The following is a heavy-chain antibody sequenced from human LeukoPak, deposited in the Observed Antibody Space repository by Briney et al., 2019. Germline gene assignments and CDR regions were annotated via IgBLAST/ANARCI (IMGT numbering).Heavy chain of an antibody. J-gene: IGHJ4*02. Sequence: ASVKVSCKASGYTFVSYDINWVRQATGQGPEWMGWMSPKSGNTGYAQKFQGRVTMTRDTSINTAYVELSGLISEDTAVYYCTRGPPNWGYDFWGQGTLVTVSS. D-gene: IGHD7-27*01. CDR3: TRGPPNWGYDF. CDR1: GYTFVSYD. CDR2: MSPKSGNT. V-gene: IGHV1-8*01.